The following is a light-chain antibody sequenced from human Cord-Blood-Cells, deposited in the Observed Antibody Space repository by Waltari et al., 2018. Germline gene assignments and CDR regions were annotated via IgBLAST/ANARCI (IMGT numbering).Light chain of an antibody. CDR2: GAS. Sequence: EIVLTQSPGTLSLSPGERATLSCRASQSVSSSYLAWYQQKPGQAPRLLSYGASSRATGIPDRLSGSGAGTDFTLTISRLEPEDFAVYYCQQYGSSPGTFGQGTKVEIK. J-gene: IGKJ1*01. V-gene: IGKV3-20*01. CDR1: QSVSSSY. CDR3: QQYGSSPGT.